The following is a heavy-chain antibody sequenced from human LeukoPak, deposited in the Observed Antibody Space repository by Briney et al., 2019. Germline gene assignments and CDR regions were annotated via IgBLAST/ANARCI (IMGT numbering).Heavy chain of an antibody. J-gene: IGHJ4*02. Sequence: GASVKVSCKASGGTFSSYAISWVRQAPGQGLEWMGWINPNSGRTNYAQKFQGWVTMTRDTSISTAYMELSRLRSDDTAVYYCARAAMNLDGYNWWYFDYWGQGTLVTVSS. CDR3: ARAAMNLDGYNWWYFDY. CDR2: INPNSGRT. V-gene: IGHV1-2*04. D-gene: IGHD5-24*01. CDR1: GGTFSSYA.